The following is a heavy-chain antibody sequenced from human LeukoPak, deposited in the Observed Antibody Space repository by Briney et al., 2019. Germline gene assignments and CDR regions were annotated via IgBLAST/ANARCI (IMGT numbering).Heavy chain of an antibody. CDR3: ARGNITTVGQVFDY. D-gene: IGHD4-23*01. CDR2: IIPIFGTA. Sequence: ASVKVSCKASGGTFSSYAISWVRQAPGQGLEWMGGIIPIFGTANYAQKFQGRVTITADKSTSAAYMELSSLRSEDTAVYYCARGNITTVGQVFDYWGQGTLVTVSS. CDR1: GGTFSSYA. J-gene: IGHJ4*02. V-gene: IGHV1-69*06.